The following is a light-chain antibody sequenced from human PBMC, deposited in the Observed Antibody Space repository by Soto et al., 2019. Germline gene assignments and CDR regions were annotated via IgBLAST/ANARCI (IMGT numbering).Light chain of an antibody. CDR1: SSDVGGYNY. J-gene: IGLJ1*01. V-gene: IGLV2-14*03. Sequence: QSALTHPASVSGSPGQSITISGTGTSSDVGGYNYVSSYQQHPGKAPKLMIYEVSNRPSGVSHRFSGSKSGNTASLTISGLQAEDEADYYCSSYASSSTSFGTGTKVTVL. CDR2: EVS. CDR3: SSYASSSTS.